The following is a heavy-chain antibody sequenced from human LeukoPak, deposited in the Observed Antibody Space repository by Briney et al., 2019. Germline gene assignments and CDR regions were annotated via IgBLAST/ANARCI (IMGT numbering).Heavy chain of an antibody. CDR3: ARRSSTSALSLYYYYGMDV. Sequence: RGESLKISCKGSGYDFATYWIGWVRQMPGKGPEWMGIIYPGNSETRYSPSFQGQVTISVDKSMSTAYLQWRSLEASDSAMYFCARRSSTSALSLYYYYGMDVWGQGTTVTVSS. V-gene: IGHV5-51*01. CDR2: IYPGNSET. J-gene: IGHJ6*02. D-gene: IGHD2-2*01. CDR1: GYDFATYW.